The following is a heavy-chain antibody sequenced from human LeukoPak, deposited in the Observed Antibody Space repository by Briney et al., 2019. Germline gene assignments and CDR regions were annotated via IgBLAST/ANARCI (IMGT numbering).Heavy chain of an antibody. J-gene: IGHJ4*02. CDR1: GFTLSDCA. V-gene: IGHV3-73*01. CDR2: IRTNVANDAT. D-gene: IGHD1-26*01. CDR3: TRDGGSYAHLDN. Sequence: GRSLRLSCAVSGFTLSDCAMHWVSQASGKGLEWVGLIRTNVANDATEYAASVKGRFIISRDDSSNMAYLQMNSLKNDDTAVYYCTRDGGSYAHLDNWGPGTRVTVSS.